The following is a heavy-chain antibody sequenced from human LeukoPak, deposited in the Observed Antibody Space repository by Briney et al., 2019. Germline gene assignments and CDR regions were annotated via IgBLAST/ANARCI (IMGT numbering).Heavy chain of an antibody. Sequence: QTGGSLRLSCAASGFSFSNYWMSWVRQAPGKGLEWVANVKQDGSETYFVDSVKGRFTISRDNAKNSLYLQMNSLRAEDTAVYYCARDPRAGTIHWGQGTLVTVSS. CDR2: VKQDGSET. CDR1: GFSFSNYW. V-gene: IGHV3-7*01. D-gene: IGHD1-7*01. J-gene: IGHJ4*02. CDR3: ARDPRAGTIH.